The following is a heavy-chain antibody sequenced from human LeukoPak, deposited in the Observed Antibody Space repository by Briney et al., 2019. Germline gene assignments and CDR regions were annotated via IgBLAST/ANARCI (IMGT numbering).Heavy chain of an antibody. Sequence: SETLSLTCAVYGGSFSGYWSWIRQPPGKGLEWIGEINHSGSTNYNPSLKSRVTISVDTSKNQFSLKLSSVTAADTAVYYCAIHIVVVPAAKKKNWFDPWGQGTLVTVSS. D-gene: IGHD2-2*01. J-gene: IGHJ5*02. CDR2: INHSGST. CDR1: GGSFSGY. V-gene: IGHV4-34*01. CDR3: AIHIVVVPAAKKKNWFDP.